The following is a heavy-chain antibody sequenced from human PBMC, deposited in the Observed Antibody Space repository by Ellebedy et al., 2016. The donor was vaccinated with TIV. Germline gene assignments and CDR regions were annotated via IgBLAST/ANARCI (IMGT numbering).Heavy chain of an antibody. Sequence: GESLKISCAASGFTFSSYGMHWVRQAPGKGLEWVAVISYDGSNKYYADSVKGRFTISRDNSKNTLYLQMNSLRAEDTAVYYCGVTSDWGQGTLVTVSS. CDR3: GVTSD. J-gene: IGHJ4*02. V-gene: IGHV3-30*03. CDR1: GFTFSSYG. CDR2: ISYDGSNK. D-gene: IGHD4-23*01.